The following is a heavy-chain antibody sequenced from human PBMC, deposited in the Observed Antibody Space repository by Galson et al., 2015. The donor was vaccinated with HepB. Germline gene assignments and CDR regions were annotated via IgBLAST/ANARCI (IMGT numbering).Heavy chain of an antibody. J-gene: IGHJ4*02. CDR2: IKQDGSEK. CDR1: GFTFSGYW. D-gene: IGHD5-18*01. V-gene: IGHV3-7*01. CDR3: ARDLEGGYDY. Sequence: SLRLSCAASGFTFSGYWMSWVRQAPGKGLEWVANIKQDGSEKYYVDSVKGRFTISRDNAKNSLYLQMNSLRAEDTAVYYCARDLEGGYDYWGQGTLVTVSS.